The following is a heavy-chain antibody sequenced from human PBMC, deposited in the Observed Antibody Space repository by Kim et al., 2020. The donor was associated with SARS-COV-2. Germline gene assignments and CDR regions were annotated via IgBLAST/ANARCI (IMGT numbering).Heavy chain of an antibody. D-gene: IGHD6-19*01. CDR2: ISYDGSNK. CDR3: AKDVVAGTGFGY. J-gene: IGHJ4*02. V-gene: IGHV3-30*18. CDR1: GFTFSSYG. Sequence: GGSLRLSCAASGFTFSSYGMHWVRQAPGKGLEWVAVISYDGSNKYYADSVKGRFTISRDNSKNTLYLQMNSLRAEDTAVYYCAKDVVAGTGFGYWGQGTLVTVSS.